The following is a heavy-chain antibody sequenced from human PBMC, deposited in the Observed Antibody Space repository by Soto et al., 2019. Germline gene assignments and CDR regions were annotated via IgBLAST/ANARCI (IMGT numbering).Heavy chain of an antibody. V-gene: IGHV1-69*13. D-gene: IGHD6-13*01. J-gene: IGHJ4*02. Sequence: GXSVKVSCKASVGTFSSYAINWVRQAPGQGLDWMGGIVPIFGTPNYAQKFQGRVTITADESTSTAYMELSSLRSEDTATYYCARNKAAATGPFDYWGQGTLVTSPQ. CDR2: IVPIFGTP. CDR3: ARNKAAATGPFDY. CDR1: VGTFSSYA.